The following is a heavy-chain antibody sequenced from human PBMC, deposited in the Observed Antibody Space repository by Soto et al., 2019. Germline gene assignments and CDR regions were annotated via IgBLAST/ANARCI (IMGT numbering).Heavy chain of an antibody. J-gene: IGHJ4*02. V-gene: IGHV4-34*01. CDR1: GGSFSDYY. D-gene: IGHD6-13*01. Sequence: QVQLQQWGAGLLKPSETLSLTCAVYGGSFSDYYWSWIRQPPGKGLEWIGEINHSGSTNYNPSLXXXXTISVXXXKXQFSLKLSSVTAADTAVYYCARGRKEYSSSWYVDWGQGTLVTVSS. CDR2: INHSGST. CDR3: ARGRKEYSSSWYVD.